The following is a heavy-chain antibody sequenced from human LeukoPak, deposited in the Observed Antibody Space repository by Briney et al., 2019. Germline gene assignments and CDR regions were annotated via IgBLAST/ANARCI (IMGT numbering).Heavy chain of an antibody. V-gene: IGHV4-30-2*01. Sequence: PSETLSLTCAVSGGSISGGYSWSWIRQPPGKGLEYIGYIYHGWSSYYNPSLKSRVTISIDKSKNQFSLKLSSVTAADTAVYYCARMGISGTIWGQGTLVTVSS. CDR1: GGSISGGYS. J-gene: IGHJ4*02. CDR3: ARMGISGTI. CDR2: IYHGWSS. D-gene: IGHD1-20*01.